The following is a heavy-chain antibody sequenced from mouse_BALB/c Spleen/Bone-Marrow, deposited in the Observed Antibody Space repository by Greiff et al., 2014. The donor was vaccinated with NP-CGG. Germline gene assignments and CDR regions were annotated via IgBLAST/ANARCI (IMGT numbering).Heavy chain of an antibody. V-gene: IGHV1S132*01. J-gene: IGHJ2*01. CDR3: ARRGYGYLDY. D-gene: IGHD2-10*02. CDR1: GYTFTSYW. Sequence: VQLQQSGAELVKPGVSVKLSCKTSGYTFTSYWIQWVKQRPGQGLGWIGEIFPGTVTPYYNEKFKGKATLAIDTSSSTASMQLSSLTSEDSAVYFCARRGYGYLDYWGQGTTLTVSS. CDR2: IFPGTVTP.